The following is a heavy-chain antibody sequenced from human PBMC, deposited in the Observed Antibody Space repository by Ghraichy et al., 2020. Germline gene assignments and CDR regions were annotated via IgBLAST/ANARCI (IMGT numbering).Heavy chain of an antibody. Sequence: LSLTCAASGFTFNSCVMNWVRQAPGKGLEWVSTISGSGSSTYHADSVKGRFTISRDNSKNTLYLQMNSLRVEDTAVYYCAGRLGGDAFDIWGQGAMVTVSS. V-gene: IGHV3-23*01. D-gene: IGHD3-9*01. CDR3: AGRLGGDAFDI. CDR2: ISGSGSST. J-gene: IGHJ3*02. CDR1: GFTFNSCV.